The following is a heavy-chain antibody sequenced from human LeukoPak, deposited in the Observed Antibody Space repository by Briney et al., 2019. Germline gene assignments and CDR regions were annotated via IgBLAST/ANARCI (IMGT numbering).Heavy chain of an antibody. CDR1: GDTFTSYY. V-gene: IGHV1-46*01. Sequence: ASVKRSCKASGDTFTSYYMHWVRQAPGQRLECMGIINPSGGSTSYAQEFQGRVTMTRDTSTSTVYMELSSLRSEDTAVYYCASSYCSSTSCYALPYWGQGTLVPVSS. D-gene: IGHD2-2*01. J-gene: IGHJ4*02. CDR3: ASSYCSSTSCYALPY. CDR2: INPSGGST.